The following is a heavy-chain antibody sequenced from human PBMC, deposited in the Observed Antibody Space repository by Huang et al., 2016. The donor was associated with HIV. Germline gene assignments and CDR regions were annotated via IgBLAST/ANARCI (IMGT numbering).Heavy chain of an antibody. D-gene: IGHD2-8*01. CDR2: TSADNRYT. V-gene: IGHV1-18*01. CDR1: GYPFTSYG. Sequence: QAQLMQSGGEVKKTGASVRVSCKASGYPFTSYGISWGRQAPGQGLEWVGWTSADNRYTDYAQKFQGRVTLTVDSSTTTAEMELTGLTSDDTAFYYCTRDAWYAQTWKRNAASFIWGQGTMVTVSS. J-gene: IGHJ3*02. CDR3: TRDAWYAQTWKRNAASFI.